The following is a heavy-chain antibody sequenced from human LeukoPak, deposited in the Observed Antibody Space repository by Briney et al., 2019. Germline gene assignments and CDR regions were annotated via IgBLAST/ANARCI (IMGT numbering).Heavy chain of an antibody. CDR1: GFTFSNAW. CDR3: TTAGYSGYDYCGL. J-gene: IGHJ2*01. Sequence: GGSLRLSCAASGFTFSNAWMSWVRQAPGKGLEWVGRIKSKTGGGTTDYAAPVKGRFTISRDDSKNTLYLQMNSLKTEDTAVYYCTTAGYSGYDYCGLWGRGTLVTVSS. CDR2: IKSKTGGGTT. D-gene: IGHD5-12*01. V-gene: IGHV3-15*01.